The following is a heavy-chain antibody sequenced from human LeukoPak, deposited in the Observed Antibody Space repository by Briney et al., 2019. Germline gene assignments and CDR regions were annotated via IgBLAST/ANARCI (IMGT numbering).Heavy chain of an antibody. V-gene: IGHV3-30*03. CDR1: GFTFSSYG. D-gene: IGHD1-26*01. CDR2: ISYDGSNK. CDR3: TCGNYDFDY. J-gene: IGHJ4*02. Sequence: PGGSLRLSCAASGFTFSSYGMHWVRQAPGKGLEWVAVISYDGSNKYYADSVKGRFTISRDNSKNTLYLQMNSLKTEDTAVYYCTCGNYDFDYWGQGTLVTVSS.